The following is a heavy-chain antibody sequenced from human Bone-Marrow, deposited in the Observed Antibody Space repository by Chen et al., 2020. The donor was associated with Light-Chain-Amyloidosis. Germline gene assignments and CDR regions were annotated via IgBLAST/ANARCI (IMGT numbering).Heavy chain of an antibody. V-gene: IGHV3-21*01. Sequence: EVQLVESGGGLVKPGGSLRLTCAASGFTFSDHIMHWVRQAPGKGLECVSSVTSSSSFMYDADSVKGRFSISRDNAKSSLYLQMNSLRAEDTAVYYCAREGGYTSKLDYWGQGTLVTVSS. CDR3: AREGGYTSKLDY. J-gene: IGHJ4*02. D-gene: IGHD5-12*01. CDR2: VTSSSSFM. CDR1: GFTFSDHI.